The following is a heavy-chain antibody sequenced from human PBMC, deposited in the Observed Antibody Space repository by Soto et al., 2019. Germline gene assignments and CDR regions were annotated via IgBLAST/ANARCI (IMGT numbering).Heavy chain of an antibody. Sequence: SVKVSCKASGGTFSSYAISWVRQAPGQVLEWMGGIIPIFGTANYAQKFQGRVTITADESTSTAYMELSSLRSEDTAVYYCARDSRTGIAAAGTEWFDPWGQGTLVTVSS. CDR3: ARDSRTGIAAAGTEWFDP. D-gene: IGHD6-13*01. J-gene: IGHJ5*02. CDR2: IIPIFGTA. V-gene: IGHV1-69*13. CDR1: GGTFSSYA.